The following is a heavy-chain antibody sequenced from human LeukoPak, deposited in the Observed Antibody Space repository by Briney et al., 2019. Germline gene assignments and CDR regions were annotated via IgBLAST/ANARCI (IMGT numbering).Heavy chain of an antibody. CDR2: IYPGDSDT. V-gene: IGHV5-51*01. CDR1: GYSFTSYW. CDR3: ARQGYDSSGYYYGNGIDY. J-gene: IGHJ4*02. D-gene: IGHD3-22*01. Sequence: HGESLKISCKGSGYSFTSYWIGWVRQMPGKGLEWMGIIYPGDSDTRYSPSFQGQVTISADKSISTAYPQWSSLKASDTAMYYCARQGYDSSGYYYGNGIDYWGQGTLVTVSS.